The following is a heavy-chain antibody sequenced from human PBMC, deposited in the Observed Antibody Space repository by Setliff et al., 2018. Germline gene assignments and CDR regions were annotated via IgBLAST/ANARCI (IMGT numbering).Heavy chain of an antibody. CDR3: ARLGTKDSSGWYYYYYGMDV. D-gene: IGHD6-19*01. CDR1: GFTFSDYY. CDR2: ISSSSSTI. Sequence: GGSLRLSCAASGFTFSDYYMSWIRQAPGKGLEWVSYISSSSSTIYYADSVKGRFTISRDNAKNSLYLQMNSLRAEDTAVYYCARLGTKDSSGWYYYYYGMDVWGQGTTVTVSS. J-gene: IGHJ6*02. V-gene: IGHV3-11*04.